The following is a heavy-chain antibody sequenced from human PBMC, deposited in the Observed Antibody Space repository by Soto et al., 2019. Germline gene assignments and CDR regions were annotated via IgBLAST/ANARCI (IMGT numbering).Heavy chain of an antibody. Sequence: QVQLQEAGPGLVKPSQTLSLTCTVSGGAIISGDYFWSWIGQSQVKGLEWIGYISAIGRTSYNPALKSRAAVARDAAKNQFSRRLSTVKTTDTAGYYGARGLGIRPYYYHGMDVWGQVTTVTESS. CDR1: GGAIISGDYF. D-gene: IGHD3-9*01. CDR2: ISAIGRT. CDR3: ARGLGIRPYYYHGMDV. V-gene: IGHV4-30-4*01. J-gene: IGHJ6*02.